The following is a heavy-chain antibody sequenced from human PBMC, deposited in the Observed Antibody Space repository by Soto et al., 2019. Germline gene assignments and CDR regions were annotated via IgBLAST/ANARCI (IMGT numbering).Heavy chain of an antibody. CDR1: GFTFSSYW. V-gene: IGHV3-74*01. Sequence: PGGSLRLSCAASGFTFSSYWMHWVCQAPGKGLVWVSRINSDASSTSYADSVKGRFTISRDNAKNTLYLQMNSLRAEDTAVYYCARVGAAAGTFDYWGQGTLVTVSS. J-gene: IGHJ4*02. CDR3: ARVGAAAGTFDY. D-gene: IGHD6-13*01. CDR2: INSDASST.